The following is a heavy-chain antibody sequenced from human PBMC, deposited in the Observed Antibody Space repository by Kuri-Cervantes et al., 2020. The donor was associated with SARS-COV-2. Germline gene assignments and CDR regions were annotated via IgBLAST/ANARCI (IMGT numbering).Heavy chain of an antibody. CDR2: IYTSGT. D-gene: IGHD3-3*01. Sequence: SETLSLTCTISGDSISTYYWSWIRQPAGKGLEWIGRIYTSGTNYNPSLKSRVTMSIGTSKNQFSLKLTSVTAADTAVYYCARAWGGYYDFWNDYWGQGTRVTCSS. V-gene: IGHV4-4*07. CDR1: GDSISTYY. J-gene: IGHJ4*02. CDR3: ARAWGGYYDFWNDY.